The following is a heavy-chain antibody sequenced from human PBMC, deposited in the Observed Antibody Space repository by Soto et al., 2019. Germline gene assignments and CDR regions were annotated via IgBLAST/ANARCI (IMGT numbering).Heavy chain of an antibody. D-gene: IGHD3-3*01. CDR1: NFIFSAHA. Sequence: GGSLRLSCAASNFIFSAHAMHWVRQAPGKGLEWVALISFDGYYEYYADSLKGRTTISRDNSQNTLFLQMSSLGSEDTAVYYCARGLLRPYYDQSPYYFDYWGQGTLVTVSS. J-gene: IGHJ4*02. CDR2: ISFDGYYE. V-gene: IGHV3-30-3*01. CDR3: ARGLLRPYYDQSPYYFDY.